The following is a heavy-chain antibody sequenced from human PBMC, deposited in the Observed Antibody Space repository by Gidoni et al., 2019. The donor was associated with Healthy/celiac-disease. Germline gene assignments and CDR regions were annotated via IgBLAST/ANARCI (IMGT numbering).Heavy chain of an antibody. V-gene: IGHV4-34*01. CDR1: GGSFSGYY. Sequence: QVQLQQWGAGLLKPSETLSLTCAVYGGSFSGYYWSWIRQPPGKGLEWIGEINHSGSTNYNPSLKSRVTISVDTSKNQVSLKLSSVTAADTAVYYCARGAGYSYGHFDYWGQGTLVTVSS. CDR2: INHSGST. CDR3: ARGAGYSYGHFDY. D-gene: IGHD5-18*01. J-gene: IGHJ4*02.